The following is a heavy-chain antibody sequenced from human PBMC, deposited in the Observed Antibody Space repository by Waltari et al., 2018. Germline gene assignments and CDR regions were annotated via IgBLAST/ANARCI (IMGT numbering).Heavy chain of an antibody. D-gene: IGHD3-9*01. Sequence: QVQLQQWGAGLLKPSETLSLTCAVYGGSFSGYYWSWIRQPPGKGLEWIGEINHSGSTNYNPSLKSRVTISVDTSKNQFSLKLSSVTAADTAVYYCARARVYGATNRIVLGYYKRALFDYWGQGTLVTVSS. CDR3: ARARVYGATNRIVLGYYKRALFDY. J-gene: IGHJ4*02. V-gene: IGHV4-34*01. CDR2: INHSGST. CDR1: GGSFSGYY.